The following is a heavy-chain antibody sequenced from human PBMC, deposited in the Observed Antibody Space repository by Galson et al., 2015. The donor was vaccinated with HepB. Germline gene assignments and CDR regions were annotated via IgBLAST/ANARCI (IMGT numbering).Heavy chain of an antibody. CDR2: INAGNGNT. D-gene: IGHD6-19*01. CDR1: GYTFTSYA. J-gene: IGHJ4*02. Sequence: SVKVSCKASGYTFTSYAMHWVRQAPGQRLEWMGWINAGNGNTKYSQKFQGRVTITRDTSASTAYMELSSLRSEDTAVYYCARDLMDIAVAGYFDYWGQGTLVTVSS. V-gene: IGHV1-3*01. CDR3: ARDLMDIAVAGYFDY.